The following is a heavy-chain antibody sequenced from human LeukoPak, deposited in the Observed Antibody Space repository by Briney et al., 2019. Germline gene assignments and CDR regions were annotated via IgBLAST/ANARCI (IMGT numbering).Heavy chain of an antibody. D-gene: IGHD3-22*01. Sequence: SETLSLTCAVSGGSFIGFHWYWFRQPPGKGLEWIGDINNSGSTNYNPSLTSRVTISVDPSKNQFSLKLSSVTAADTAAYYCARPKNYDSSGSDAFDIWGQGTMVTVSS. CDR3: ARPKNYDSSGSDAFDI. V-gene: IGHV4-34*01. J-gene: IGHJ3*02. CDR1: GGSFIGFH. CDR2: INNSGST.